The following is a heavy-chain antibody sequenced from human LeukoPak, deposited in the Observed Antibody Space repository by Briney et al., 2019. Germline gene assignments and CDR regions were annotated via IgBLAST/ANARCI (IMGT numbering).Heavy chain of an antibody. CDR3: ARVSPSRGKSGY. Sequence: GGSLRLSCAASGFTFSDYWISWVRQAPGKGLEWVANINEDGSEKYYVDSVRGRFTISRGNAKNSLYLQMNSLRVEDTAVYYCARVSPSRGKSGYWGQGTLVTVSS. CDR1: GFTFSDYW. V-gene: IGHV3-7*01. J-gene: IGHJ4*02. CDR2: INEDGSEK. D-gene: IGHD4-23*01.